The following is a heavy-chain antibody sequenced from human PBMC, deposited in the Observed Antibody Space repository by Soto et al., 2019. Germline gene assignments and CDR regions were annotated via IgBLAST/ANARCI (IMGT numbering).Heavy chain of an antibody. D-gene: IGHD6-13*01. Sequence: GGSLRLSCAASGFTFSSYAMSWVRQAPGKGLEWVSAISGSGGSTYYADSVKGRFTISRDNSKNTLYLQMNSLRAEDTAVYYCAKYGQQLVRRYYGMDVWGQGTTVTVSS. J-gene: IGHJ6*02. CDR3: AKYGQQLVRRYYGMDV. V-gene: IGHV3-23*01. CDR1: GFTFSSYA. CDR2: ISGSGGST.